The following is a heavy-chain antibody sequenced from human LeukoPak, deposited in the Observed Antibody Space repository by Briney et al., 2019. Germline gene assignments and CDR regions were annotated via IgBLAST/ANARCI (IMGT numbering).Heavy chain of an antibody. V-gene: IGHV3-21*01. J-gene: IGHJ4*02. CDR1: GFTFSSYS. CDR2: ISSSSSYM. Sequence: GGSLRLSCAASGFTFSSYSMNWVRQAPGKGLEWVSSISSSSSYMYYADSVKGRFTISRDNAKNSLYLHMNSLRAEDTAVYYCARSGYSYDYWGQGTLVTVSS. D-gene: IGHD5-18*01. CDR3: ARSGYSYDY.